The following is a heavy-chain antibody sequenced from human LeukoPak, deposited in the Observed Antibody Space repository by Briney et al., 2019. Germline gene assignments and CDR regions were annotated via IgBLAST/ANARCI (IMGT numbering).Heavy chain of an antibody. V-gene: IGHV4-30-4*01. Sequence: SQTLSLTCTVSGGSLSSGDYYWSWIRQPPGKGLEWVGYMYYSGSTYYNPSLKSRVTISVDTSKNQFSLQLSSVTAADTAVYYCARPYFFDSRIDPWGQGTLVTVSS. D-gene: IGHD3-22*01. CDR1: GGSLSSGDYY. CDR3: ARPYFFDSRIDP. CDR2: MYYSGST. J-gene: IGHJ5*02.